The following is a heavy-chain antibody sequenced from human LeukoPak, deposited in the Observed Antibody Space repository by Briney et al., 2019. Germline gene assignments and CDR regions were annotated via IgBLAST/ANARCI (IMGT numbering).Heavy chain of an antibody. CDR1: GGSISSSTYY. CDR3: ARGYSDSSALDY. V-gene: IGHV4-39*07. J-gene: IGHJ4*02. CDR2: IYYSGST. Sequence: PSETLSLTCTVSGGSISSSTYYWAWIRQPPGKGLEWIGSIYYSGSTYYNPSLKSRVTISVDTSKNHFSLKLSSVTVADTAVYYCARGYSDSSALDYWGQGTLVTVSS. D-gene: IGHD3-22*01.